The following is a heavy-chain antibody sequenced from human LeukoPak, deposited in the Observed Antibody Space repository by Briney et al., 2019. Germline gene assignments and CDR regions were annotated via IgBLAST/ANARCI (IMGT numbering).Heavy chain of an antibody. D-gene: IGHD3-16*02. CDR3: ASHTYDYVWGTYHYATGYFDY. Sequence: SETLSLTCTVSGGSISSSSYCWGWIRQSPGKGLEWIGSIYYGGTTYYNPSLKSRVTISVDTSKNQFSLRLTSVTAADTAVYHCASHTYDYVWGTYHYATGYFDYWGRGTLVTVSS. V-gene: IGHV4-39*01. J-gene: IGHJ4*02. CDR1: GGSISSSSYC. CDR2: IYYGGTT.